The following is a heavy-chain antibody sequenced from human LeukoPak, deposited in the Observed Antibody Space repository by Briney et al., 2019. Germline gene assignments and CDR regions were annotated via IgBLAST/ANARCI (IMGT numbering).Heavy chain of an antibody. CDR1: GGSISSYY. V-gene: IGHV4-59*01. D-gene: IGHD3-22*01. J-gene: IGHJ4*02. CDR2: IYYSGST. CDR3: ARDTSGCRRGSFDY. Sequence: SETLSLTCTVSGGSISSYYWSWIRQPPGKGLEWIGYIYYSGSTSYNPSLKSRVTISVDTSNNQFSLKLSSVTAADTAVYYCARDTSGCRRGSFDYWGQGTLVTVSS.